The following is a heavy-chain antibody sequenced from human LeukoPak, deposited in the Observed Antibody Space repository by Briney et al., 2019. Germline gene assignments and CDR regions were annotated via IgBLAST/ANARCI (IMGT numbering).Heavy chain of an antibody. CDR2: INHSGST. CDR3: ARWVGYCSSTSCYMDY. J-gene: IGHJ4*02. Sequence: SETLSLTCAVYGGSLSGYYWRWIRQPPGKGLEWIGEINHSGSTNYNPSLKSRVTISVDTSKNQFSLKLSSETAADTAVYYCARWVGYCSSTSCYMDYWGQGTLVTVSS. D-gene: IGHD2-2*02. V-gene: IGHV4-34*01. CDR1: GGSLSGYY.